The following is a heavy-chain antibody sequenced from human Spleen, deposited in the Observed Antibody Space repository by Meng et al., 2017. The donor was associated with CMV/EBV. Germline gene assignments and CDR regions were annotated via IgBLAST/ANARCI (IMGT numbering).Heavy chain of an antibody. J-gene: IGHJ6*02. V-gene: IGHV1-2*02. CDR1: GYNFTGYY. D-gene: IGHD5/OR15-5a*01. CDR3: AVPPRGVSDQDYAMDV. Sequence: ASVKVSCKASGYNFTGYYMHWVRQAPGQGLEWMGWINPNSGGTNYAQKFQGRVTMTRDTSISTAYMELSRLRSDDTAVYYCAVPPRGVSDQDYAMDVWGQGTTVTVSS. CDR2: INPNSGGT.